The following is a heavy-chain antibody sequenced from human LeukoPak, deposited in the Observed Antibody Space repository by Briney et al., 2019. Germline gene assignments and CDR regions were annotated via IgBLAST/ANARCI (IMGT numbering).Heavy chain of an antibody. CDR1: GGSISYYY. V-gene: IGHV4-4*07. CDR2: IYSSGST. D-gene: IGHD3-10*01. CDR3: ARDRGDLGNFDY. Sequence: SETLSLTCTVSGGSISYYYWSWIRQPAGKGLKWIGRIYSSGSTTYNPSLKSRVTMSVDTAKNQFSLILSSVTAADTAVYYCARDRGDLGNFDYWGQGTLVTVSS. J-gene: IGHJ4*02.